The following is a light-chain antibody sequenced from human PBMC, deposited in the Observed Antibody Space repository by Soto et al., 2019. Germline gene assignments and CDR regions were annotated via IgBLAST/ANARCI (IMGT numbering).Light chain of an antibody. J-gene: IGKJ4*01. CDR2: DAS. V-gene: IGKV3-11*01. CDR3: QQRSDWPLT. Sequence: EIVLTQSPATLSLSPGERATLSCRASQSLCSYLAWYQQKRGQAPRLLIYDASKRATGIPARFSGSGSGTDFTLSISSLEPEDFAVYYCQQRSDWPLTFGGGTKVEIK. CDR1: QSLCSY.